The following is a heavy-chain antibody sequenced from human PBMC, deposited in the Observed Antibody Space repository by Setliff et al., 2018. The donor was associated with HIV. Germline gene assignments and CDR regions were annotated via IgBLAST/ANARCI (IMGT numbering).Heavy chain of an antibody. J-gene: IGHJ4*01. V-gene: IGHV4-4*07. CDR3: ANDRYTGIYYPDF. CDR2: FYTNGNT. CDR1: GGSISDSH. Sequence: SETLSLTCSVSGGSISDSHWSWIRQPAGKGLEWLGRFYTNGNTYYNPSLRSRVTVSVDTSKNRFTLKMTYMTAADTAIYYCANDRYTGIYYPDFWGRGIPVTVSS. D-gene: IGHD1-26*01.